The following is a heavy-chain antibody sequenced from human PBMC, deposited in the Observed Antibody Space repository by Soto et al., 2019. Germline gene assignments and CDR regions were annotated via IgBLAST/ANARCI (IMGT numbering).Heavy chain of an antibody. CDR1: GGSISSYY. J-gene: IGHJ4*02. CDR2: IYYSGST. D-gene: IGHD5-12*01. V-gene: IGHV4-59*01. CDR3: ARERRDGYKHYFDY. Sequence: QVQLQESGPGLVKPSETLSLMCTVSGGSISSYYWSWIRQPPGKGLEWIGYIYYSGSTNHNPSLQSPVTISVDTSQNQSSLKLSSVTAADTAVYYCARERRDGYKHYFDYWGQGTLVTVSS.